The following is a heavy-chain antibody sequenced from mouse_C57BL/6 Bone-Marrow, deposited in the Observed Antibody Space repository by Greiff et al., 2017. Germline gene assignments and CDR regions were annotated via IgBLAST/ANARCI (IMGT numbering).Heavy chain of an antibody. V-gene: IGHV1-85*01. CDR2: SYPRDGSS. CDR3: ARPLYYFDY. CDR1: GYTFTSYD. J-gene: IGHJ2*01. Sequence: VQLQQSGPELVKPGASVKLSCKASGYTFTSYDINWVQQRPGQGLEWIGWSYPRDGSSKYNEKLKGKATLTADKSSSTAYLERRSLASEDAADYFCARPLYYFDYWGQGTTLTVSS.